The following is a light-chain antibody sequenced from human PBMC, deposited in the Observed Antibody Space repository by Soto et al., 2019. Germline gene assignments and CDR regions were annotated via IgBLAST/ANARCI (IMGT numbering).Light chain of an antibody. V-gene: IGLV2-14*03. CDR3: SSYTSSSTYVV. J-gene: IGLJ2*01. Sequence: QSALTQPASVSGYPGQSITISCTGTSSDVGGYNYVSWYQQHPGKAPKLMIYDVINRPSGVSNRFSGSKSGNSASLTISGLQAEDEADYYCSSYTSSSTYVVFGGGTKLTVL. CDR2: DVI. CDR1: SSDVGGYNY.